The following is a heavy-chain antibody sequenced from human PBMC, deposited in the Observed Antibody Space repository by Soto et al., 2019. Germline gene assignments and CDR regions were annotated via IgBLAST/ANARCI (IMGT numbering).Heavy chain of an antibody. CDR2: IWYDASNK. CDR1: GFIFSDYG. V-gene: IGHV3-33*01. Sequence: QVQLVESGGGVVQPGTSLRLSCAASGFIFSDYGMHWVRQAPGKGLEWLAVIWYDASNKYYADSVKGRFTISRDNSKNTLYLQMNSLRAEDTAVYYCARELFLPNNWFDPWGQGTLVTVSS. J-gene: IGHJ5*02. D-gene: IGHD3-10*02. CDR3: ARELFLPNNWFDP.